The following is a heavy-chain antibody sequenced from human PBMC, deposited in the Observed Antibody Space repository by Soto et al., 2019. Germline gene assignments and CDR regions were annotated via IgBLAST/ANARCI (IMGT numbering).Heavy chain of an antibody. D-gene: IGHD2-21*01. J-gene: IGHJ4*02. CDR1: GGSITSSY. CDR2: IYYTGNT. V-gene: IGHV4-59*08. Sequence: PSETLSLTCTVSGGSITSSYWSWIRQPPGKGLEWIGYIYYTGNTNYNPSPKRRVTISLATSRSHFSLKLDSVTVADTAVYFCARVLTKVGVLPGEGGFDYWGQGTRVTVSS. CDR3: ARVLTKVGVLPGEGGFDY.